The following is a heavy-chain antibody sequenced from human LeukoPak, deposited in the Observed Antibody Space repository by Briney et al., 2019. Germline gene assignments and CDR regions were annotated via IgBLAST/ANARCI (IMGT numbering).Heavy chain of an antibody. Sequence: KPGGSLRLSCAASGFTFDDYAMHWVRQAPGKGLEWVSGISWNSGSIGYADSVKGRFTISRDNAKNSLYLQMNSLRAEDTALYYCAKDISSGNLLSPDAFDIWGQGTMVTVSS. CDR2: ISWNSGSI. D-gene: IGHD1-14*01. J-gene: IGHJ3*02. CDR1: GFTFDDYA. V-gene: IGHV3-9*01. CDR3: AKDISSGNLLSPDAFDI.